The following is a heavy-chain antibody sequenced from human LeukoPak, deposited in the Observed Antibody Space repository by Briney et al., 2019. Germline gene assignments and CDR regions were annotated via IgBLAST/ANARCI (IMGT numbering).Heavy chain of an antibody. CDR1: GFTFSSYA. D-gene: IGHD4-17*01. CDR2: ISGSGGST. CDR3: ARDPTVYGDYPPYYFDY. Sequence: GGSLRLSCAASGFTFSSYAMSWVRQAPGKGLEWVSAISGSGGSTYYADSVKGRFTISRDNSKNTLYLQMNSLRAEDTAVYYCARDPTVYGDYPPYYFDYWGQGTLVTVSS. J-gene: IGHJ4*02. V-gene: IGHV3-23*01.